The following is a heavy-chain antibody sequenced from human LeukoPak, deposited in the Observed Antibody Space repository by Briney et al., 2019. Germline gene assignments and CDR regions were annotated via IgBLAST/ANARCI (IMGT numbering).Heavy chain of an antibody. CDR3: ARVGQWPAFDS. J-gene: IGHJ4*02. D-gene: IGHD6-19*01. CDR1: GGSISNYY. CDR2: IFYSGST. V-gene: IGHV4-59*01. Sequence: SETLSLTCTLSGGSISNYYWSWIRQPPGKGLEWIGYIFYSGSTNYNPPLKSRVTISVGTSKNQFSLKLSSVTAADTAVYYCARVGQWPAFDSWGQGTLVTVSS.